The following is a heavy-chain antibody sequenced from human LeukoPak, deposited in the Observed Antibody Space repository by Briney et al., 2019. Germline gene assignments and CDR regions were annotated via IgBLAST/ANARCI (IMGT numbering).Heavy chain of an antibody. J-gene: IGHJ4*02. V-gene: IGHV3-23*01. CDR3: ARRGAGSGGLDY. D-gene: IGHD6-19*01. CDR1: GFSFSLYA. Sequence: GGSLRLSCAASGFSFSLYAMNWARQAPGKGLEWVSTIIETGASPYYADSVRGRFTVSRDSSKNMFYLQMNSLRAEDTAIYYCARRGAGSGGLDYWGQGTLVTVSS. CDR2: IIETGASP.